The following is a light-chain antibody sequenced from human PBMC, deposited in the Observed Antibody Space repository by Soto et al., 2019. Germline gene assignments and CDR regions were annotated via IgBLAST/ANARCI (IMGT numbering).Light chain of an antibody. CDR2: DAS. CDR3: QQYTSYFRT. CDR1: QSISRS. Sequence: DIQMTQSPSTLSASLGDRVTITCRTSQSISRSLAWYQLKPGKAPKFLIFDASTLERGVPSRFSGSGSGTEFTLTISTLQPDDFATYYCQQYTSYFRTFGQGTKVEIK. J-gene: IGKJ1*01. V-gene: IGKV1-5*01.